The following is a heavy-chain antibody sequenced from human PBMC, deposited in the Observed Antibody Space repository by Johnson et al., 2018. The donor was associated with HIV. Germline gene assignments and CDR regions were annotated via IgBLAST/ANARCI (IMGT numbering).Heavy chain of an antibody. J-gene: IGHJ3*02. V-gene: IGHV3-30*18. D-gene: IGHD1-26*01. CDR2: ISYDGSNK. CDR1: GFTFYSYG. CDR3: AKDPGGGSYPNDAFDI. Sequence: QVQLVESGGGVVQPGRSLRLSCAASGFTFYSYGMHWVRQAPGKGLEWVAVISYDGSNKDYADSLKGRFTISRDNSKNTLYLKMNSLRAEDTAVYYCAKDPGGGSYPNDAFDIWGQGTMVTVSS.